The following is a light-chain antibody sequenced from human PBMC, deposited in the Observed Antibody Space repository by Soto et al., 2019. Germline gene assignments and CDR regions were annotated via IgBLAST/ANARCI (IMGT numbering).Light chain of an antibody. Sequence: DIQMTQSPSSLSASVGDRVTITCRASQSISNYLNWYQQKPGKAPKFLIYAASSLQSGVPSRFSGSGSGTDFTLTISSLQPEDFATYFCKQSSAFPLTFGGGTKVDIK. CDR3: KQSSAFPLT. J-gene: IGKJ4*01. CDR2: AAS. V-gene: IGKV1-39*01. CDR1: QSISNY.